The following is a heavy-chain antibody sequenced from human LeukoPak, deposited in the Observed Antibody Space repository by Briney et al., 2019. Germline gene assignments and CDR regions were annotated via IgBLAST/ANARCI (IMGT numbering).Heavy chain of an antibody. CDR3: AKLVVVASTPFDF. CDR2: ISAGGDNT. J-gene: IGHJ4*02. D-gene: IGHD2-15*01. CDR1: GFTFSRYA. V-gene: IGHV3-23*01. Sequence: GGSLGLSCAASGFTFSRYAMSWVRQAPGKGLEWVSTISAGGDNTYYADSVKGRFTISRDNSKNTLYVQMNSLRAEDTAVYFCAKLVVVASTPFDFWGQGTLVTVSS.